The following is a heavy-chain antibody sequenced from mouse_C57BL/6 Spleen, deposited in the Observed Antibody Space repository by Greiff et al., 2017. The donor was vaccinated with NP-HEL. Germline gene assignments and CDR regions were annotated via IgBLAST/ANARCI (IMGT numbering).Heavy chain of an antibody. Sequence: VQLKESGPGLVKPSQSLSLTCSVTGYSITSGYYWNWIRQFPGNKLEWMGYISYDGSNNYNPSLKNRISITRDTSKNQFFLKLNSVTTEDTATYYCAREGYGSSYVYAMDYWGQGTSVTVSS. CDR3: AREGYGSSYVYAMDY. V-gene: IGHV3-6*01. CDR2: ISYDGSN. J-gene: IGHJ4*01. CDR1: GYSITSGYY. D-gene: IGHD1-1*01.